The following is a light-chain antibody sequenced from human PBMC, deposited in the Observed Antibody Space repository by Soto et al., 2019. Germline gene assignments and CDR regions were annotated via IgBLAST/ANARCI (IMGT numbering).Light chain of an antibody. CDR1: QSVSSSY. J-gene: IGKJ1*01. Sequence: EIVLTQSPGTLSLSPGERATLSCRASQSVSSSYLAWYQQKPGQAPRLLIYGASSRATGIPDRFSGSGSGTHFTLTISRLEPEDFAVYHCQQYGRSPWTFGQGTKVEIK. CDR2: GAS. CDR3: QQYGRSPWT. V-gene: IGKV3-20*01.